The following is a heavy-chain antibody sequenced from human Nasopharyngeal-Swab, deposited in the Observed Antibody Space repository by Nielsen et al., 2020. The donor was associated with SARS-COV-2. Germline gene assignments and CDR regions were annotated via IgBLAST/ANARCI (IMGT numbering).Heavy chain of an antibody. J-gene: IGHJ5*02. CDR3: ATVGEFKRFDP. D-gene: IGHD3-3*01. V-gene: IGHV3-53*01. Sequence: GESLKISCAASGFTVSHKYMTWVRQAPGKGLEWVSIIFGEESKYYADSVRGRFTISRGDSNNTLYLQMNSLRADDSAVYYCATVGEFKRFDPWGQGTQVTVSS. CDR1: GFTVSHKY. CDR2: IFGEESK.